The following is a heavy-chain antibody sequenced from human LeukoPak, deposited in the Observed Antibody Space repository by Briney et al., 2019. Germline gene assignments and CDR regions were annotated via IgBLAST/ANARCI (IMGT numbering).Heavy chain of an antibody. V-gene: IGHV1-46*01. CDR1: GYTFTSYY. CDR2: INPSGGST. Sequence: ASVKVSCKASGYTFTSYYMHWVRQAPGQGLEWMGIINPSGGSTSYAQKFQGRVTMTRDTSTSTVYMELSSLRSEDTAVYYCARAPPYYDSSAYYPDYYFDYWGQGTLVTVSS. D-gene: IGHD3-22*01. CDR3: ARAPPYYDSSAYYPDYYFDY. J-gene: IGHJ4*02.